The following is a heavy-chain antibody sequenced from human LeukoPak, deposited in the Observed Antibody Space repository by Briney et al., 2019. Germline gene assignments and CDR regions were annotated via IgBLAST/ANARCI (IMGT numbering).Heavy chain of an antibody. CDR1: GFTFGSYA. V-gene: IGHV3-30-3*01. CDR3: ARVQGRYYDSSGYLFDY. J-gene: IGHJ4*02. CDR2: ISYDGSNK. D-gene: IGHD3-22*01. Sequence: PGGSLRLSCAASGFTFGSYAMHWVRQAPGKGLEWVAVISYDGSNKYYADSVKGRFTISRDNSKNTLYLQMNSLRAEDTAVYYCARVQGRYYDSSGYLFDYWGQGTLVTVSS.